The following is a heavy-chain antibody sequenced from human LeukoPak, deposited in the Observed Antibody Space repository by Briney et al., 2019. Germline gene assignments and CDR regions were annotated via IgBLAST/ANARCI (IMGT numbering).Heavy chain of an antibody. CDR3: VRDSLVGYGHRYFDC. CDR2: IKQDGSEK. Sequence: GGSLRLSCAASGFTVSNYYMSWVRQAPGKGLEWVANIKQDGSEKKYVDSVKGRLTISRDNAKNSLYLQMNSLRVEDTAVYYCVRDSLVGYGHRYFDCWGQGTLVTVSS. CDR1: GFTVSNYY. V-gene: IGHV3-7*01. D-gene: IGHD5-18*01. J-gene: IGHJ4*02.